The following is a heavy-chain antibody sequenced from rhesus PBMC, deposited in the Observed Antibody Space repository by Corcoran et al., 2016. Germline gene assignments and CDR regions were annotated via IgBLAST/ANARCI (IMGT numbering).Heavy chain of an antibody. CDR1: GFPFRNYW. V-gene: IGHV3S25*01. D-gene: IGHD2-8*01. J-gene: IGHJ4*01. CDR3: AKVGYCSGGVCYTFIDY. Sequence: EVQLVESGGGLAKPGGFLRLSCAASGFPFRNYWMNWVRQAPGKGMERFSTINSGSRSTNDADAVEGRFTSSGENSKNTLSLQMNSVRAGDTAVYYCAKVGYCSGGVCYTFIDYWGQGVLVTVSS. CDR2: INSGSRST.